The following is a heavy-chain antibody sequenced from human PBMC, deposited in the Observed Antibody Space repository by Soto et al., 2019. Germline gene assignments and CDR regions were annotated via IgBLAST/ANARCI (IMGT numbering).Heavy chain of an antibody. V-gene: IGHV3-23*01. J-gene: IGHJ4*02. D-gene: IGHD4-17*01. CDR1: GFTFSSYA. CDR3: ASIAPYGDYTLNVDY. Sequence: GGSLRLSCEVSGFTFSSYAMSWVRQAPGKGLEWVSAISGSGGSTYYADSVKGRFTISRDNSKNTLYLQMNSLRAEDTAVYYCASIAPYGDYTLNVDYWGQGTLVTVSS. CDR2: ISGSGGST.